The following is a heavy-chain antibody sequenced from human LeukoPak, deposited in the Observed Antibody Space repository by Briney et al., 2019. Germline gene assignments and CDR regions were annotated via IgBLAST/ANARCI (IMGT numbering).Heavy chain of an antibody. CDR2: IYHSGST. Sequence: PSETLSLTCTVSGGSISSGGYYWSWIRQPPGKGLEWIGYIYHSGSTYYNPSLKSRVTISVDRSKTQFSLKLSSVTAADTAVYYCASSGITMVRALDYMDVWGKGTTVTVSS. J-gene: IGHJ6*03. V-gene: IGHV4-30-2*01. CDR1: GGSISSGGYY. CDR3: ASSGITMVRALDYMDV. D-gene: IGHD3-10*01.